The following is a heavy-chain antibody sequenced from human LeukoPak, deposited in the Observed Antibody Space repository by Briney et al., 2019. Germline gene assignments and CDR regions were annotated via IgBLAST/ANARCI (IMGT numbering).Heavy chain of an antibody. J-gene: IGHJ4*02. Sequence: GASVKVSCKASGGTFSSYAISWVRQAPGQGFEWMGRIIPILDIANYAQKFQGRVTITADKSTSTAYMELSSLRSEDTAVYYCANLWGYYYDSSGFSFDYWGQGTLVTVSS. D-gene: IGHD3-22*01. CDR2: IIPILDIA. CDR1: GGTFSSYA. V-gene: IGHV1-69*04. CDR3: ANLWGYYYDSSGFSFDY.